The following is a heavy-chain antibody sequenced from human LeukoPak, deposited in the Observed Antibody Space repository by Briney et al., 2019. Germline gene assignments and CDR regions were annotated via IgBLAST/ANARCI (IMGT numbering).Heavy chain of an antibody. V-gene: IGHV4-31*09. CDR1: GGSISSGGYY. CDR3: MGGPNFEAFDI. CDR2: IYYSGST. Sequence: SETLSLTCTVSGGSISSGGYYWSWIRQHPGKGLEWIGYIYYSGSTNYNPSLKSRVTISVDKSKNQFSLKLSSVTAADTAVYYCMGGPNFEAFDIWGQGTMVPVSS. J-gene: IGHJ3*02. D-gene: IGHD3-16*01.